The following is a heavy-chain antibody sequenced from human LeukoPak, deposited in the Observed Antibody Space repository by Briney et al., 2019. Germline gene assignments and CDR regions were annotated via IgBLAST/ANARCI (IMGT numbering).Heavy chain of an antibody. D-gene: IGHD7-27*01. CDR1: GYTFTSYD. J-gene: IGHJ4*02. V-gene: IGHV1-8*01. CDR2: MNPNSGNT. CDR3: ARGLSTGSHLGY. Sequence: ASVKVSCKXSGYTFTSYDINWVRQATGQGLEWMGWMNPNSGNTGYAQKFQGRVTMTRNTSISTAYMELSSLRSEDTAVYYCARGLSTGSHLGYWGQGTLVTVSS.